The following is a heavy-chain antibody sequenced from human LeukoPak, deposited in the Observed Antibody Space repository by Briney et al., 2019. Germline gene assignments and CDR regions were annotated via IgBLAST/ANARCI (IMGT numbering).Heavy chain of an antibody. CDR1: GFTFSNYW. D-gene: IGHD2-2*01. CDR2: IKRDGGEK. Sequence: PGGSLTLSCAASGFTFSNYWMSWVRQAPGKGLEWVANIKRDGGEKYYMDSVGGRFTISRDNAKSSLYLQMNSLRVEDTAVYYCARDYQGHFESWGQGTLVTVYS. CDR3: ARDYQGHFES. V-gene: IGHV3-7*05. J-gene: IGHJ4*02.